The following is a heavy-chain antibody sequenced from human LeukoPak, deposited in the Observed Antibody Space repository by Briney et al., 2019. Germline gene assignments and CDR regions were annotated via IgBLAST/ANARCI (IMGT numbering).Heavy chain of an antibody. J-gene: IGHJ4*02. V-gene: IGHV1-8*01. D-gene: IGHD3-10*01. CDR1: GYTFTSYD. CDR3: ARVTMVRGVNTFDY. Sequence: GASVKASCKASGYTFTSYDINWVRQATGQGLEWMGWMNPNSGNTGYAQKFQGRVTMTRNTSISTAYMELSSLRSEDTAVYYCARVTMVRGVNTFDYWGQGTLVTVSS. CDR2: MNPNSGNT.